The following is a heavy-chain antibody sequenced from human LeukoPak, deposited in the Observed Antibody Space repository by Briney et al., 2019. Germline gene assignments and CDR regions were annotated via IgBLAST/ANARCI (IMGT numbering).Heavy chain of an antibody. D-gene: IGHD1-1*01. Sequence: GGSLRVSRVASGFSLNTYWMSWIRQALEKGLEWVAIIKQDGSEKYYLGSVKGRFTISRDNAKNSLYLQMDSLRADDTAMYYCARDWPNIDVWNDRLDYWGQGTPVTVSS. CDR2: IKQDGSEK. J-gene: IGHJ4*02. CDR1: GFSLNTYW. V-gene: IGHV3-7*01. CDR3: ARDWPNIDVWNDRLDY.